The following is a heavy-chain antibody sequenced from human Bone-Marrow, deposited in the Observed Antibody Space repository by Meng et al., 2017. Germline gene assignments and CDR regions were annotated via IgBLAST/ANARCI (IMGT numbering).Heavy chain of an antibody. Sequence: ASVKVSCKASGGTFSSYTISWVRQAHGQGLEWMGIINPSGGSTSYAQKFQGRVTMTRDTSTSTVYMELSSLRSEDTAVYYCARDHSRTRGWFDPWGQGTLVTVSS. CDR2: INPSGGST. J-gene: IGHJ5*02. V-gene: IGHV1-46*01. CDR1: GGTFSSYT. CDR3: ARDHSRTRGWFDP. D-gene: IGHD6-13*01.